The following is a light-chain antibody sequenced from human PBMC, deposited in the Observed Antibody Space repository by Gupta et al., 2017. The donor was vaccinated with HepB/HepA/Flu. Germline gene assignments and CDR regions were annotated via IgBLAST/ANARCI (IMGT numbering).Light chain of an antibody. J-gene: IGLJ1*01. CDR1: SSDVGGYNY. Sequence: PASVSGSPGQSIIISCTGTSSDVGGYNYVSWYQYHPGKAPKLMIYNVNNRPSGVSTRFSGSKSGNTASLTISGLQSEDEADYYCLSYISSNTLKDVFGTGTKVTVL. CDR2: NVN. CDR3: LSYISSNTLKDV. V-gene: IGLV2-14*03.